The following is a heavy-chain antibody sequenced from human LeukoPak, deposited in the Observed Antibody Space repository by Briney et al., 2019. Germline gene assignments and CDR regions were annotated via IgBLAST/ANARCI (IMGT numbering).Heavy chain of an antibody. V-gene: IGHV4-4*09. CDR2: IYTSGST. D-gene: IGHD6-6*01. J-gene: IGHJ4*02. Sequence: PSETLSLTCTVSGGSISSYYWSWIRQPPGKGLEWIGYIYTSGSTNYNPSLKSRVTISVGTSKNQFSLKLSSVTAADTAVYYCARGEQLVFDYWGQGTLVTVSS. CDR3: ARGEQLVFDY. CDR1: GGSISSYY.